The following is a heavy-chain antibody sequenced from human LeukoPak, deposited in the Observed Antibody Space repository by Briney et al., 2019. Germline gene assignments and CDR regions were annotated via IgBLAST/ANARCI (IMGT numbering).Heavy chain of an antibody. Sequence: GGSLRLSCAASGFNFGGASMHWARQASGKGLEWVGRIRSKDYNYVTAFAASVTGRFTLSRDDSKNTMDLQMNSLNTEDTAMYYCVLPGRGNYYVSWGQGALVTVSS. CDR2: IRSKDYNYVT. CDR1: GFNFGGAS. D-gene: IGHD3-3*01. CDR3: VLPGRGNYYVS. V-gene: IGHV3-73*01. J-gene: IGHJ5*02.